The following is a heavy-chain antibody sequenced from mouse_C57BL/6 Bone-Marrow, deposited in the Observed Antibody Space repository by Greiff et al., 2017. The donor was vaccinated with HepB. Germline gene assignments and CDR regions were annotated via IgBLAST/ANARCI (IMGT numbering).Heavy chain of an antibody. Sequence: DVKLQESGPELVKPGASVKISCKASGYSFTGYYMNWVKQSPEKSLEWIGEINPSTGGTTYNQKFKAKATLTVDKSSSTAYMQLKSLTSEDSAVYYCARGGVYDGSPIDYWGQGTTLTVSS. CDR1: GYSFTGYY. V-gene: IGHV1-42*01. D-gene: IGHD2-3*01. J-gene: IGHJ2*01. CDR3: ARGGVYDGSPIDY. CDR2: INPSTGGT.